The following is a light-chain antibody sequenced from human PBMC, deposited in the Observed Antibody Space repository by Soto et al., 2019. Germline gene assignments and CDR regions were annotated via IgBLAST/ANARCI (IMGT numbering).Light chain of an antibody. CDR1: SSNIGNNY. CDR2: SNN. CDR3: AAWDDSLNMV. Sequence: QSVLTQPPSASGTPGKRVTISCSGSSSNIGNNYVYWYQHLPGTAPKLLIYSNNQRPSGVPDRFSASKSGSSASLAISGLRSEDEADYYCAAWDDSLNMVFGGGTKLTVL. V-gene: IGLV1-47*02. J-gene: IGLJ2*01.